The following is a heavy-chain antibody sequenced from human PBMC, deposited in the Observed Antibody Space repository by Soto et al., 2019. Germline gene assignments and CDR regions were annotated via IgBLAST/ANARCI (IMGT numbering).Heavy chain of an antibody. Sequence: SETLSLTCAVSGGSISSSNWWSWVRQPPGKGLEWIGEIYHSGSTNYNPSLKSRVTISVDKSKNQFSLKLSSVTAADTAVYYCARGGDYYDFWSGRYYFDYWGQGTMVTVSS. CDR1: GGSISSSNW. CDR2: IYHSGST. J-gene: IGHJ4*02. CDR3: ARGGDYYDFWSGRYYFDY. D-gene: IGHD3-3*01. V-gene: IGHV4-4*02.